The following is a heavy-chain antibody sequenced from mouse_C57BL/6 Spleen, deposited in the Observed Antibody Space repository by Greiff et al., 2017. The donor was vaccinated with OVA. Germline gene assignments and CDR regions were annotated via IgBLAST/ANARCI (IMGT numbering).Heavy chain of an antibody. Sequence: EVQVVESGPGMVKPSQSLSLTCTVTGYSITSGYDWHWIRHFPGNKLEWMGYISYSGSTNYNPSLKSRISFTHDTSKNHFFLKLNAVTTEDTATYYCARGNYDYDDAMDYWGQGTSVTVPS. J-gene: IGHJ4*01. CDR2: ISYSGST. CDR3: ARGNYDYDDAMDY. V-gene: IGHV3-1*01. D-gene: IGHD2-4*01. CDR1: GYSITSGYD.